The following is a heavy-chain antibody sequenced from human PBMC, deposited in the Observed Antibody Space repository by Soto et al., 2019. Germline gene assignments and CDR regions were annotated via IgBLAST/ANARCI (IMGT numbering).Heavy chain of an antibody. D-gene: IGHD2-15*01. Sequence: QITLKESGPTLVKPTQTLTLTCTFSGFSLSTSGVGVAWIRQPPGKALEWLALIYWDDDKRYRPSLETRRNITKDDFKDQVVLTMTNMDSVDTARYYCAYLPCSGGSCYWFSYSGMDVWGQGTTVTVSS. CDR1: GFSLSTSGVG. CDR2: IYWDDDK. J-gene: IGHJ6*02. CDR3: AYLPCSGGSCYWFSYSGMDV. V-gene: IGHV2-5*02.